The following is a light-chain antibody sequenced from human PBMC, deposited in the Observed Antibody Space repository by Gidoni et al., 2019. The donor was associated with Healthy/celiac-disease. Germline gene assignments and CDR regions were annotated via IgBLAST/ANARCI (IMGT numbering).Light chain of an antibody. V-gene: IGKV1-33*01. CDR3: QQYDNPLFT. Sequence: DIKMNQSPSSLSASVGDRVTITCQARQDISNYLNWFQQKPGKAPKLLIYDASNLETGVPSRFSGSGSGTDFTFTISSLHPEDIATYYCQQYDNPLFTFGPGTKVDIK. CDR1: QDISNY. J-gene: IGKJ3*01. CDR2: DAS.